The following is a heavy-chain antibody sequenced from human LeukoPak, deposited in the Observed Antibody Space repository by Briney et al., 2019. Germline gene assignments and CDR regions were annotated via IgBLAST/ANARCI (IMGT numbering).Heavy chain of an antibody. CDR1: GGSISSYY. CDR3: ARVPPVVVITRSYWYFDL. Sequence: PSETLSLTCTVSGGSISSYYWSWIRQPLGKGLEWIGYIYYSGSTNYNPSLKSRVTISVDTSKNQFSLKLSSVTAADTAVYYCARVPPVVVITRSYWYFDLWGRGTLVTVSS. J-gene: IGHJ2*01. CDR2: IYYSGST. V-gene: IGHV4-59*01. D-gene: IGHD3-22*01.